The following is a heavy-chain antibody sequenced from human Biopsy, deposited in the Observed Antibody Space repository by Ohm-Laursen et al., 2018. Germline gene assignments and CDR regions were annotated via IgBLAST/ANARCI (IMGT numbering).Heavy chain of an antibody. V-gene: IGHV4-4*07. CDR3: ARGTGRYYVYGAFDI. D-gene: IGHD1-26*01. CDR2: IYTSGSP. CDR1: GDSINNYY. Sequence: PGTLSLTWTVSGDSINNYYWSWIRQPAGKGLEWIGRIYTSGSPNYNLSLESRVTMSVDTSKNQFSLNLRSVTAADTAVYYCARGTGRYYVYGAFDIWGQGTVVTVSS. J-gene: IGHJ3*02.